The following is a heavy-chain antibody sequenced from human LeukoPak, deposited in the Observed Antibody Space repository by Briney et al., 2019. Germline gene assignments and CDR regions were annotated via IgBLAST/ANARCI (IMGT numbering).Heavy chain of an antibody. Sequence: PGGSLRLSCAASGFTFSSYSMNWVRQAPGKGLEWVSSISSSSSYIYYADSVKGRFTISRDNAKNSLCLQMNSLRAEDTAVYYCARDGYSYGSGAFDIWGQGTMVTVSS. CDR1: GFTFSSYS. CDR3: ARDGYSYGSGAFDI. V-gene: IGHV3-21*01. D-gene: IGHD5-18*01. CDR2: ISSSSSYI. J-gene: IGHJ3*02.